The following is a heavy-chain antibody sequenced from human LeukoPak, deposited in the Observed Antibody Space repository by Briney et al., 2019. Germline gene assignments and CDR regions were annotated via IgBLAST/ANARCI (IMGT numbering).Heavy chain of an antibody. D-gene: IGHD3-3*01. V-gene: IGHV1-18*01. CDR1: GYTFVNFG. CDR3: ARDGDFWSGPQYYFDY. Sequence: GASVKVSCKASGYTFVNFGLIWVRQAPGQGLEWMGWISPENGDTNYAQTFQDRVTMTTDTSTNTAYMELSRLRSDDTAVYYCARDGDFWSGPQYYFDYWGQGTLVTVSS. CDR2: ISPENGDT. J-gene: IGHJ4*02.